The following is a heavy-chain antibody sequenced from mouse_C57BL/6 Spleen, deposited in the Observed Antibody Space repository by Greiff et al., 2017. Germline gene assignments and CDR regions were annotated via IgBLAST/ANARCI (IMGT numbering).Heavy chain of an antibody. CDR3: ARGDYLAWFAY. Sequence: VQLQQPGAELVRPGSSVKLSCKASGYTFTSYWMHWVKQRPIQGLEWIGNIDPSDSETHYNQKFKDKATLTVDKSSSTAYMQLSSLTSEDSAVYYCARGDYLAWFAYWGQGTLVTVSA. J-gene: IGHJ3*01. V-gene: IGHV1-52*01. CDR2: IDPSDSET. CDR1: GYTFTSYW. D-gene: IGHD2-4*01.